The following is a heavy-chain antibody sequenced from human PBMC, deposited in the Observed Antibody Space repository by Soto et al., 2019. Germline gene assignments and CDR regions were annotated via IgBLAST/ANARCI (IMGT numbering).Heavy chain of an antibody. CDR3: ARRAV. Sequence: EVQLVESGGGLVQPGGSLRLSCAASGFTFSTYSMNWVRQAPGKGLEWISYITTSSSTIYYADSVKGRFTISRDNAKNSLYLQMNSLGVEDTAVYYCARRAVWGQGTTVTVS. J-gene: IGHJ6*02. V-gene: IGHV3-48*01. CDR2: ITTSSSTI. CDR1: GFTFSTYS.